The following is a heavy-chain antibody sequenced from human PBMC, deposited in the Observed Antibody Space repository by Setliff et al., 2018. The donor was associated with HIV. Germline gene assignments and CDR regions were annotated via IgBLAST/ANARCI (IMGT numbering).Heavy chain of an antibody. CDR2: INPDGSET. J-gene: IGHJ3*02. CDR3: AKDTADYGGNSWLRAFDI. CDR1: GIIFSNNW. V-gene: IGHV3-74*01. D-gene: IGHD4-17*01. Sequence: PGGSLRLSCTASGIIFSNNWMHWVRQVPGKGLVWVSTINPDGSETSYADSVKGRFTISRDNAKNSLYLQMNSLRAEDTALYYCAKDTADYGGNSWLRAFDIWGQGTMVTVSS.